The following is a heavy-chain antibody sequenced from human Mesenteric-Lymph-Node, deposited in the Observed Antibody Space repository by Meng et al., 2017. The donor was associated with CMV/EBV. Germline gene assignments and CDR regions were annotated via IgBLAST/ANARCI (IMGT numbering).Heavy chain of an antibody. J-gene: IGHJ4*02. CDR1: GFTFSSYT. CDR2: ISSRSGYI. D-gene: IGHD6-13*01. Sequence: CAASGFTFSSYTMNWVRQAPGKGLEWVSSISSRSGYIYYADSVKGRFTVSRDNAKNSLFLQMNSLRAEDTAVYYCARDPRGSSYFDYWGQGTLVTVSS. V-gene: IGHV3-21*01. CDR3: ARDPRGSSYFDY.